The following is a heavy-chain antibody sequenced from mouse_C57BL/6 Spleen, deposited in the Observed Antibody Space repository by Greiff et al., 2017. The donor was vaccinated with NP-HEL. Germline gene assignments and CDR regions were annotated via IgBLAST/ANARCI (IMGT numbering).Heavy chain of an antibody. Sequence: VQLQQSGAELARPGASVKMSCKASGYTFTSYTMHWVKQRPGQGLEWIGYINPSSGYTKYNQKFKDKATLTADKSSSTAYMQLSSLTSEDSAVYYCARGTLYGSSYEWYFDVWGTGTTVTVSS. D-gene: IGHD1-1*01. J-gene: IGHJ1*03. CDR1: GYTFTSYT. V-gene: IGHV1-4*01. CDR2: INPSSGYT. CDR3: ARGTLYGSSYEWYFDV.